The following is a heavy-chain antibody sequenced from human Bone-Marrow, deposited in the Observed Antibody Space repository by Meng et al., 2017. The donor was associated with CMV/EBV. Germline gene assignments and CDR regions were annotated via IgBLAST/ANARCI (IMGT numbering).Heavy chain of an antibody. CDR3: AGGYDFWSGVNN. V-gene: IGHV4-59*01. D-gene: IGHD3-3*01. Sequence: SETLSLTCTVSGGPISSYYWSWIRQPPGKGLEWIGYIYYSGSTNYNPSLKSRVTISVDTSKNQFSLKLSSVTAADTAVYYCAGGYDFWSGVNNWGQGTLVTVSS. CDR1: GGPISSYY. CDR2: IYYSGST. J-gene: IGHJ4*02.